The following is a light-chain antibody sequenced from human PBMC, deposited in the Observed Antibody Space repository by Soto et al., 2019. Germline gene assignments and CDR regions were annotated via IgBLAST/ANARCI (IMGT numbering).Light chain of an antibody. V-gene: IGLV2-14*01. Sequence: SALTQPASVSGSPGQSITISCTGTSSDVGGYNYVSWYQQHPGKAPKLMIYDVSNRPSGVSNRFSGSKSGNTASLIISGLQAEDEADYYCSSYTSSSTPYVFGIGTKLTVL. J-gene: IGLJ1*01. CDR2: DVS. CDR3: SSYTSSSTPYV. CDR1: SSDVGGYNY.